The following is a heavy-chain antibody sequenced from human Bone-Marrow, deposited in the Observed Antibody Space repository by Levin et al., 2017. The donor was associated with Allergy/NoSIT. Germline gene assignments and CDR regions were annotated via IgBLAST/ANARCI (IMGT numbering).Heavy chain of an antibody. J-gene: IGHJ6*02. CDR2: LSWNSDII. CDR1: GFTFDDFA. CDR3: AKGRGSSGWSYYGMDV. D-gene: IGHD6-19*01. Sequence: SLKISCVGSGFTFDDFAMHWVRQGPGKGLEWVSGLSWNSDIIGYADSVKGRFTISRDNAKNSLYLQMNSLRAEDTALYYCAKGRGSSGWSYYGMDVWGQGTTVIVSS. V-gene: IGHV3-9*01.